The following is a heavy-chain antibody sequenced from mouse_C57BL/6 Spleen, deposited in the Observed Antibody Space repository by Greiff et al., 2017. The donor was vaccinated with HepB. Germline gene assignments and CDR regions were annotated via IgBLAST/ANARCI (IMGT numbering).Heavy chain of an antibody. CDR3: ASVLDYAMDY. CDR1: GYSFTGYY. J-gene: IGHJ4*01. Sequence: EVQLQQSGPELVKPGASVKISCKASGYSFTGYYMNWVKQSPEKNLEWIGEINPSTGGTTYNQKFKAKATLTVDKSSSTAYMQLKSLTSEDSAVYYCASVLDYAMDYWGQGTSVTVSS. CDR2: INPSTGGT. V-gene: IGHV1-42*01.